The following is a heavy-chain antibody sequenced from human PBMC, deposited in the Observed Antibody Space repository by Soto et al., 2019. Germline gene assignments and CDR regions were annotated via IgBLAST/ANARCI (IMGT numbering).Heavy chain of an antibody. CDR2: ISYDGSSK. V-gene: IGHV3-30-3*01. D-gene: IGHD5-18*01. Sequence: SLIVSCASSEITCNNYSMHLVLQTPGKGLEWVAFISYDGSSKYYADSVTGRFTISRDNSRNTLYLQMNSLRAEDTAVYYCARGDGYIYGNTFDSWGQRTLVTVSS. J-gene: IGHJ4*02. CDR1: EITCNNYS. CDR3: ARGDGYIYGNTFDS.